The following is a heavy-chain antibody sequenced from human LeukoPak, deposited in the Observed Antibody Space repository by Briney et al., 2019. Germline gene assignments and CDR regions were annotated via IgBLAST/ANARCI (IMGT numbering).Heavy chain of an antibody. D-gene: IGHD3-10*01. CDR3: AKTLLWFGELSRPNYYYYYMDV. V-gene: IGHV1-69*13. CDR2: IIPIFGTA. CDR1: GGTFSNYT. Sequence: SVKVSCKASGGTFSNYTISWVRQAPGQGLEWMGEIIPIFGTANYAQKFQGRVTITADESTSTAYMDLNSLRAEDTAVYYCAKTLLWFGELSRPNYYYYYMDVWGKGTTVTISS. J-gene: IGHJ6*03.